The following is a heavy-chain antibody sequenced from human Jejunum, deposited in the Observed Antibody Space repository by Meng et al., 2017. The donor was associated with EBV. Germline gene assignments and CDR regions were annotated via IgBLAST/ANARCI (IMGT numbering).Heavy chain of an antibody. CDR3: VRGPPPDT. Sequence: EVELVGSGGGLFQPGDSLILSCAASRFTLSSYWMHWVRQAPGKGLVWVSRINSDGSKTNYADSVKGRFTISRDIAKNTLYLQLNSLRADDTAVYYCVRGPPPDTWGQGTLVTVSS. V-gene: IGHV3-74*01. CDR1: RFTLSSYW. J-gene: IGHJ5*02. CDR2: INSDGSKT.